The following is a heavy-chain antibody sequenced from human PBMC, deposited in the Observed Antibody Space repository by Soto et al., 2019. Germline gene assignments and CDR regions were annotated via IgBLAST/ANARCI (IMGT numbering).Heavy chain of an antibody. CDR3: AKDQTDVTLFDY. D-gene: IGHD2-21*02. V-gene: IGHV3-23*01. J-gene: IGHJ4*02. Sequence: PGGTLRLSFVASGFSYSSLAMSWVRPPPGKGLEWVSSISGRGVDTLYADSVKGRFTISRDNSRNTLYLQVNSLRAEDTAVYYCAKDQTDVTLFDYWGQGTLVTVSS. CDR1: GFSYSSLA. CDR2: ISGRGVDT.